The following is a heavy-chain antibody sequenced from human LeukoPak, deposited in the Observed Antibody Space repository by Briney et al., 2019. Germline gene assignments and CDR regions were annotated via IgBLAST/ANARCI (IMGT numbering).Heavy chain of an antibody. V-gene: IGHV3-21*01. CDR1: GFTFSSYS. CDR3: AARSLYYDSSAFRFDP. Sequence: GGSLRLSCAASGFTFSSYSMNWVRQAPGKGPEWVSSISSSSSYIYYADSVKGRLTISRDNAKNSLYLQMNSLRAEDTAVYYCAARSLYYDSSAFRFDPWGQGTLVTVSS. D-gene: IGHD3-22*01. J-gene: IGHJ5*02. CDR2: ISSSSSYI.